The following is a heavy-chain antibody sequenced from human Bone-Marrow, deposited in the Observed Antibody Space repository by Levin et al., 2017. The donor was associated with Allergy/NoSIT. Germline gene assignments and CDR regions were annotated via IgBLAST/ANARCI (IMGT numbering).Heavy chain of an antibody. CDR2: INHSGST. CDR1: GGSFSGYY. J-gene: IGHJ5*02. CDR3: ARRCSSTSCPFDP. V-gene: IGHV4-34*01. D-gene: IGHD2-2*01. Sequence: PSETLSLTCAVYGGSFSGYYWSWIRQPPGKGLEWIGEINHSGSTNYNPSLKSRVTISVDTSKNQFSLKLSSVTAADTAVYYCARRCSSTSCPFDPWGQGTLVTVSS.